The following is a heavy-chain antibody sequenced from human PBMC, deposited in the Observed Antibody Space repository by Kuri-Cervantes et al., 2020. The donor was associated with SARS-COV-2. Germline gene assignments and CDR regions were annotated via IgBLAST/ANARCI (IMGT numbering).Heavy chain of an antibody. J-gene: IGHJ6*02. D-gene: IGHD3-22*01. V-gene: IGHV6-1*01. Sequence: SQTLSLTCAISGDSVSSNSAAWDWIRQSPSRGLEWLGRTYYRSKWYNDYAVSVKSRITINPDTSKNQFSLQLNSVTPEDTAVYYCARAMYYYDSSGYQAYYYYGMDVWGQGTTVTVSS. CDR2: TYYRSKWYN. CDR1: GDSVSSNSAA. CDR3: ARAMYYYDSSGYQAYYYYGMDV.